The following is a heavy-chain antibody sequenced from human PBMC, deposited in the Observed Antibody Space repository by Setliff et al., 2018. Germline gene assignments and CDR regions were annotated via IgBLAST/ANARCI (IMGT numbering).Heavy chain of an antibody. CDR1: GFSFGISGMR. CDR2: VDWDDDK. Sequence: SGPTLVNPTQTLTLTCTYSGFSFGISGMRLSWIRQAPGKALEWLARVDWDDDKFYSTSLATRLTISKDTFKNQVVLTMTNMDPADTATYFCARDSREYYFDYWGQGILVTVSS. J-gene: IGHJ4*02. V-gene: IGHV2-70*04. CDR3: ARDSREYYFDY. D-gene: IGHD3-22*01.